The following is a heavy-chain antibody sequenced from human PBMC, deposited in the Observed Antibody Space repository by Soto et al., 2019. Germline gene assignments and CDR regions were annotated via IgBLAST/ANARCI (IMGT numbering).Heavy chain of an antibody. Sequence: WGSLGLSCAAYGFTLSSYRLNWVRQAPGKGPELISYISRSSTTTIYYADSVKGRFTISRDNAKNSLYLQMNSLRDEDTAVYYCARDRLGYSYGNSMDVWGQGTTVTVSS. CDR1: GFTLSSYR. CDR2: ISRSSTTTI. V-gene: IGHV3-48*02. J-gene: IGHJ6*02. D-gene: IGHD5-18*01. CDR3: ARDRLGYSYGNSMDV.